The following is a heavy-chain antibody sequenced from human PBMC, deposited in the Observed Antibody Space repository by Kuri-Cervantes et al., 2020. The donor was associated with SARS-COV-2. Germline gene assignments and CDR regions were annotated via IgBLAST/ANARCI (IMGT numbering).Heavy chain of an antibody. Sequence: GGSLRHSCADSGFTFSNYEMNWVRQAPGKGLEWVSYISSSGSTIYYADSVKGRFTIPRDNAKNSLYLQMNSLRAEDTAVYYCARAPTVTLDYWGQGTLVTVSS. J-gene: IGHJ4*02. CDR1: GFTFSNYE. CDR2: ISSSGSTI. CDR3: ARAPTVTLDY. D-gene: IGHD4-17*01. V-gene: IGHV3-48*03.